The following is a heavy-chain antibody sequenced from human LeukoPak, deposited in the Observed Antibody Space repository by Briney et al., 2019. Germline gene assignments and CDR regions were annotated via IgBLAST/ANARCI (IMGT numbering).Heavy chain of an antibody. CDR3: ARGAWGVPAATY. CDR2: INHSGST. J-gene: IGHJ4*02. Sequence: PSETLSLTCAVYGGSFSGYYWSWIRQPPGKGLEWIGEINHSGSTNYNPSLKSRVTISVDTSKNQFSLKLSSVTAADTAVYYCARGAWGVPAATYRGQGTLVTVSS. CDR1: GGSFSGYY. V-gene: IGHV4-34*01. D-gene: IGHD2-2*01.